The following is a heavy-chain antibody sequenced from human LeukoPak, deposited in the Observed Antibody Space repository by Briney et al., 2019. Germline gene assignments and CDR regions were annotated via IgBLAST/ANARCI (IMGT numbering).Heavy chain of an antibody. CDR1: GFTFSSYW. V-gene: IGHV3-74*01. J-gene: IGHJ4*02. D-gene: IGHD1-1*01. Sequence: GGSLRLSCAASGFTFSSYWMHWVRQAPEKVLVWVSRINSDGSSTSYADSVKGRFTISRDNAKNTLYLQMNSLRAEDTAVYYCARDGRLGIAYWGQGTLVTVSS. CDR3: ARDGRLGIAY. CDR2: INSDGSST.